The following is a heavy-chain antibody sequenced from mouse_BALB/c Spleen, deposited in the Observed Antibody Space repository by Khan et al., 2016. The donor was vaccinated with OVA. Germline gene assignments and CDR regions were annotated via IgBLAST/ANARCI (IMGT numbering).Heavy chain of an antibody. CDR1: GYTFTSYV. J-gene: IGHJ3*01. CDR2: FNPYNDGT. D-gene: IGHD1-2*01. V-gene: IGHV1S136*01. CDR3: ARNHYYGYGFAY. Sequence: VPLKQSGPELVKPGASVKMSCKASGYTFTSYVMHWVKQKPGQGLEWIGYFNPYNDGTKYNEKFKGKATLTSDKSSSTAYMDLSSLTSEDSAVYYCARNHYYGYGFAYWGQGTLVTVAA.